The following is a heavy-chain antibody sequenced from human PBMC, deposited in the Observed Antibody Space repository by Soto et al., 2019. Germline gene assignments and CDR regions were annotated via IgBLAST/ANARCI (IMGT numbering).Heavy chain of an antibody. V-gene: IGHV3-30-3*01. Sequence: GGSLRLSCAASGFTFSSHAMHWVRQAPGKGLEWVAVISYDGGNKYYADSVKGRFTISRDNSKDALYSQMNSLRPEDAAVYDCAREQVSMVFFDYWGQGNLVTFSS. CDR3: AREQVSMVFFDY. CDR1: GFTFSSHA. J-gene: IGHJ4*02. CDR2: ISYDGGNK. D-gene: IGHD3-10*01.